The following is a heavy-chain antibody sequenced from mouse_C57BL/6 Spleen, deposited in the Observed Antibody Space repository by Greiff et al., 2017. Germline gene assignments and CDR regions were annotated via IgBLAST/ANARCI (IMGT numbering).Heavy chain of an antibody. Sequence: VQLQQSGTELVKPGASVKLSCKASGYTFTSYWMHWVKQRPGQGLEWIGNINPSNGGTNYNEKFKSKATLTVDKSSSTAYMQLSSLTSEDSAVYYCARGGQLRLSAMDYWGQGTSVTVSS. CDR1: GYTFTSYW. CDR3: ARGGQLRLSAMDY. D-gene: IGHD3-2*02. V-gene: IGHV1-53*01. J-gene: IGHJ4*01. CDR2: INPSNGGT.